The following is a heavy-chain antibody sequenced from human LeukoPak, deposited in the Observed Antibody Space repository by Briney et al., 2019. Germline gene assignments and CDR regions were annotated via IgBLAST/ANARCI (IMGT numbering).Heavy chain of an antibody. CDR3: AKSSYRGAIAAAGVDY. D-gene: IGHD6-13*01. V-gene: IGHV5-51*01. Sequence: GESLRICCKASGYSFTTNWIGLVRQMPGQGLEWMGIIFPGDSDTRYSPSFQGQVTISADKSITTAYLQWRSLNASDTAIYYWAKSSYRGAIAAAGVDYWGQGTLGTVSS. J-gene: IGHJ4*02. CDR1: GYSFTTNW. CDR2: IFPGDSDT.